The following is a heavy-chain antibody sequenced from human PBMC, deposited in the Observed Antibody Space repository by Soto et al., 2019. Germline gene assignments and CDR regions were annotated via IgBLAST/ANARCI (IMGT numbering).Heavy chain of an antibody. J-gene: IGHJ6*02. Sequence: PSETLSLTCALSGASIITDNWWSWVRQPPGKGLEWIGEIYHSGSTNYNPSLKSRVTISVDKSKNQFSLKLSSVTAADTAVYYCASVAIFGVVIKDYYGMDVWGQGTTVTVSS. V-gene: IGHV4-4*02. CDR3: ASVAIFGVVIKDYYGMDV. D-gene: IGHD3-3*01. CDR1: GASIITDNW. CDR2: IYHSGST.